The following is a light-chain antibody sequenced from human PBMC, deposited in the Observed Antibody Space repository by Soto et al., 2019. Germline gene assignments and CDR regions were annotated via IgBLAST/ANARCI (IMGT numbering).Light chain of an antibody. CDR2: EAS. CDR3: QQRSNWPPT. CDR1: QTVSSS. J-gene: IGKJ5*01. V-gene: IGKV3-11*01. Sequence: EIVLTQSPATLSLSPGERATLSCRASQTVSSSLAWYQQKPGQAPRLLIYEASNRATGIPARYSGSGSGADFTLTISSLEPEDFAVYYCQQRSNWPPTFGQGTRLEI.